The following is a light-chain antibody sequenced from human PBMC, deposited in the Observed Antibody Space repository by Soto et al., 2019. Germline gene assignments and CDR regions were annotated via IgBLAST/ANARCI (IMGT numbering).Light chain of an antibody. CDR2: AAS. CDR3: QQSYSTLSIT. J-gene: IGKJ5*01. Sequence: DIQITQSPSTLSGSVGDRVTITCRASQSISSYLNWYQQKPGKAPKLLIHAASSLQSGVPSRFSGSGSGTDFTLTISSLQPEDFATYYCQQSYSTLSITFGQGTRLEIK. V-gene: IGKV1-39*01. CDR1: QSISSY.